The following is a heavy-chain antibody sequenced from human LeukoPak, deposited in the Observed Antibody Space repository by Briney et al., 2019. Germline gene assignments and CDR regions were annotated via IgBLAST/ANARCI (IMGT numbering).Heavy chain of an antibody. CDR3: ARHNGMVRGLGGVDWHFDL. CDR2: IYYSGNT. D-gene: IGHD3-10*01. Sequence: SETLSLTCTVPGDSISSYYWGWIRQPPGKGLEWIGYIYYSGNTNYNPSLKSRATLSVDTSKNQFSLKLSSVTAADTAVYYCARHNGMVRGLGGVDWHFDLWGRGTLVTVSS. J-gene: IGHJ2*01. V-gene: IGHV4-59*08. CDR1: GDSISSYY.